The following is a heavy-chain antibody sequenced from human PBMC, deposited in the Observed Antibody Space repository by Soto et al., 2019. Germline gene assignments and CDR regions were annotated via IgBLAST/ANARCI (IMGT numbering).Heavy chain of an antibody. CDR2: IKEDGSDI. D-gene: IGHD1-26*01. J-gene: IGHJ5*02. Sequence: EVQLVESGGALVQPGGSLRLSCVASGFTFNTYWMGWVHQAPGEGLEWVANIKEDGSDIYYVDSVKGRFTISRDNAKNSLYLQMNSLRAKDTALYYCARVVSYGWFDPWGQGTPVTVSS. V-gene: IGHV3-7*03. CDR1: GFTFNTYW. CDR3: ARVVSYGWFDP.